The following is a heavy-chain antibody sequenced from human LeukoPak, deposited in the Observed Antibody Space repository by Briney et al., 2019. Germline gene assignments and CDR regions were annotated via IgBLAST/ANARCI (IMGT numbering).Heavy chain of an antibody. CDR2: IGTAGDT. D-gene: IGHD3-22*01. V-gene: IGHV3-13*01. Sequence: PGGSLRLSCAASGFTFSSYDMHWVRQATGKGLEWVSAIGTAGDTYYADSVKGRFTISRDNSKNTLYLQMNSLRAEDTAVYYCAKDDNYDSSGYPTPWGQGTLVTVSS. CDR3: AKDDNYDSSGYPTP. CDR1: GFTFSSYD. J-gene: IGHJ5*02.